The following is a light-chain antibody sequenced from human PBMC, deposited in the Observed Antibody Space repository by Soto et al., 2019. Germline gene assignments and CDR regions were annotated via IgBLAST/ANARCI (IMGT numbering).Light chain of an antibody. V-gene: IGKV3-15*01. CDR1: QSVSSSY. CDR3: QQYYNWPL. Sequence: TQSPCTLSLSTGERATLSCRASQSVSSSYLAWYQQRPGQAPRLLIYGASTRATGIPARFSGSGSGTEFTLTISSLQSEDFAVYYCQQYYNWPLFGQGTKVDIK. CDR2: GAS. J-gene: IGKJ1*01.